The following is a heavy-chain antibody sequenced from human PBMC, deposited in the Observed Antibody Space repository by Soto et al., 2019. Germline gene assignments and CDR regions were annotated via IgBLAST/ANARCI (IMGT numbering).Heavy chain of an antibody. CDR2: IYYSGST. V-gene: IGHV4-39*01. D-gene: IGHD3-10*01. CDR1: GGSISSSSYY. CDR3: ARHTLARRAGSGYFDY. J-gene: IGHJ4*02. Sequence: SETLSLTCTVSGGSISSSSYYWGWIRQPPGKGLEWIGSIYYSGSTYYNPSLKSRVTISVDTSKNQFSLKLGSVTAADTAVYYCARHTLARRAGSGYFDYWGQGTLVTVSS.